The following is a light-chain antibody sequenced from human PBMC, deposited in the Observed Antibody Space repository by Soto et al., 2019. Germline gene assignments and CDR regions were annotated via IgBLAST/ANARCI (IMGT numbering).Light chain of an antibody. CDR1: QDIGTW. V-gene: IGKV1-12*01. CDR2: VAS. J-gene: IGKJ3*01. Sequence: DIQLTQSPSSVSAHVGDRVTITCRASQDIGTWLAWYQQKPGKAPKLLIYVASNLQSGVPSRFSGAGSGTDFNLTITSLQPEDFATYHCQQADSFPFTFGPGTKVDFK. CDR3: QQADSFPFT.